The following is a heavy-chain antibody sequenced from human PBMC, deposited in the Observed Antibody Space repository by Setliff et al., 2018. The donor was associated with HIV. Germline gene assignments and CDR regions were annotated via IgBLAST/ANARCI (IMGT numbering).Heavy chain of an antibody. CDR2: IYYSGST. V-gene: IGHV4-38-2*02. Sequence: TSETLSLTCSVSGYSISSGYYWGWIRQPPGKGLEWIGYIYYSGSTNYNPSLKSRVTMSVDTSKNQFSLKLNSVTAAGSAVYYCARAPFYYGSGSYQSFDYWGQGTLVTVSS. CDR3: ARAPFYYGSGSYQSFDY. J-gene: IGHJ4*02. CDR1: GYSISSGYY. D-gene: IGHD3-10*01.